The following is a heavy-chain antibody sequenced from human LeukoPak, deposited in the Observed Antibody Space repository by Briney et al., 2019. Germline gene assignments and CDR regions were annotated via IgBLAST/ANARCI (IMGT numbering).Heavy chain of an antibody. D-gene: IGHD4-17*01. CDR1: GFTFSTYW. V-gene: IGHV3-11*01. CDR3: ARDHDYGDSGYW. J-gene: IGHJ4*02. Sequence: GGSLRLSCAASGFTFSTYWMHWVRQVPGKGLEWVSYISSSGSTIYYADSVKGRFTISRDNAKNSLYLQMNSLRAEDTAVYYCARDHDYGDSGYWWGQGTLVTVSS. CDR2: ISSSGSTI.